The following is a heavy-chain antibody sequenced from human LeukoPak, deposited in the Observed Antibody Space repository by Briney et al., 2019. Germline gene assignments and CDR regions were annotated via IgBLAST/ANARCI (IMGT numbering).Heavy chain of an antibody. CDR2: INHSGST. V-gene: IGHV4-34*01. Sequence: PSETLSLTCTVSGGSISSYYWSWIRQPPGKGLEWIGEINHSGSTHYNPSLKSRVTISVDTSKNQFSLKLSSVTAADTAVYYCARAEWLSRNFDYWGQGTLVTVSS. D-gene: IGHD3-3*01. CDR3: ARAEWLSRNFDY. J-gene: IGHJ4*02. CDR1: GGSISSYY.